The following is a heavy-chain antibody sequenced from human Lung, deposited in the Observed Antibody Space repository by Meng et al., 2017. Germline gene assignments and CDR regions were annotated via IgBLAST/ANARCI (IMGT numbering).Heavy chain of an antibody. D-gene: IGHD4-11*01. J-gene: IGHJ4*02. CDR2: INHSGST. CDR3: ARGPTTMAHDFDY. Sequence: QRQLQQGGGGLLKPAETLSLTCVVSGGSFSDYYWSWIRQPPGKGLEWIGEINHSGSTNYNPSLESRATISVDTSQNNLSLKLSSVTAADSAVYYCARGPTTMAHDFDYWGQGTLVTVSS. CDR1: GGSFSDYY. V-gene: IGHV4-34*01.